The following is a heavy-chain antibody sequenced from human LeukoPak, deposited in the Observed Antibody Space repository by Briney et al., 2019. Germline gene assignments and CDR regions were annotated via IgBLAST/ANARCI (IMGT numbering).Heavy chain of an antibody. J-gene: IGHJ4*02. Sequence: SETLSLTCTVSGGSISGSYWSWIRQPPGKGLECIGYIYYTGSTNFNPSLKSRVTISVDTSKNQFFLKLSSVTAADTAVYYCARELPSAGHFDYRGQGTLVTVAS. CDR2: IYYTGST. CDR1: GGSISGSY. CDR3: ARELPSAGHFDY. D-gene: IGHD6-13*01. V-gene: IGHV4-59*01.